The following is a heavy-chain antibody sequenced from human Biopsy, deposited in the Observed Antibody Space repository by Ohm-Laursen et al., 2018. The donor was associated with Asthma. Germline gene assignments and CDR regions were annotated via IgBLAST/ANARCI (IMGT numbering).Heavy chain of an antibody. D-gene: IGHD1-26*01. Sequence: GTLSLTCTVSGASITSSAYYWGWIRQPPGKGLEWIGSMYYGETTYYSPSLKSRVTISVDTSKNPFSLILSSVTAADTAVYYCARQKLVAAEGPFEMWGQGTMVIVSS. J-gene: IGHJ3*02. CDR1: GASITSSAYY. CDR3: ARQKLVAAEGPFEM. CDR2: MYYGETT. V-gene: IGHV4-39*01.